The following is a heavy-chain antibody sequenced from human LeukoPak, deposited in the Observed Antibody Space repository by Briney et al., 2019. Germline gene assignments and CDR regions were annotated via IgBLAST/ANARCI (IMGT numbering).Heavy chain of an antibody. CDR1: GGPIGSSNW. CDR3: AISPYCTGDNCYSDSDN. CDR2: VHNSGGT. Sequence: PSGTLSLTCAVSGGPIGSSNWWTWVRPPPGKGLEWIGEVHNSGGTNYNPSLKSRITISMDNANNQFSLKVTSVTAADTAVYYCAISPYCTGDNCYSDSDNWGRAPWSPSRQ. D-gene: IGHD2-15*01. J-gene: IGHJ4*02. V-gene: IGHV4-4*02.